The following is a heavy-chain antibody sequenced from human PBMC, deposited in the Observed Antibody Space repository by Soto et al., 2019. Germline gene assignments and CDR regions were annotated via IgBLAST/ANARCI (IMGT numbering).Heavy chain of an antibody. CDR2: ISYDGSNK. CDR1: GFAFSRYA. D-gene: IGHD4-17*01. CDR3: ARDVLWGDYVPYYSGMDV. J-gene: IGHJ6*02. V-gene: IGHV3-30-3*01. Sequence: GGSLRLSCAASGFAFSRYAIHWVRQAPGKGLEWVAVISYDGSNKKYEESVKGRFTISRDNSKNTLYRQMNSLRAEDTAVYYCARDVLWGDYVPYYSGMDVWGQGTTVTVSS.